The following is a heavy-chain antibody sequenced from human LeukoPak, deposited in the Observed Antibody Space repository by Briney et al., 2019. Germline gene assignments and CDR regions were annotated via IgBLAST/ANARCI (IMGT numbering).Heavy chain of an antibody. CDR3: ARDRGSGWYNWFDP. J-gene: IGHJ5*02. Sequence: GGSLRLPCAASGFTFRSYGMHWVRQAPGKGLEWVAVIWYDGSNKYYADSVKGRFTISRDNSKNTLYLQMNSLRAEDTAVYYCARDRGSGWYNWFDPWGQGTLVTVSS. CDR2: IWYDGSNK. D-gene: IGHD6-19*01. V-gene: IGHV3-33*01. CDR1: GFTFRSYG.